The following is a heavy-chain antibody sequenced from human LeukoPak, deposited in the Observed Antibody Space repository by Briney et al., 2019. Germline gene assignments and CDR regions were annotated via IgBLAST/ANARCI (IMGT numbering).Heavy chain of an antibody. CDR1: GFTFSSYE. CDR2: ISSSGSTI. J-gene: IGHJ4*02. D-gene: IGHD4-23*01. Sequence: GGSLRLSCAASGFTFSSYEMNWVRQAPGKGLEWVSYISSSGSTIYYADSVKGRFTISRDNAKNSLYLQMNRLRAEDTAVYYCTREQDREAAATVVGDYWGQGTLVTVSS. V-gene: IGHV3-48*03. CDR3: TREQDREAAATVVGDY.